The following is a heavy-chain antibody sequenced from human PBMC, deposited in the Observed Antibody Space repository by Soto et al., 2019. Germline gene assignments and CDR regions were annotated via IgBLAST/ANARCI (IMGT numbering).Heavy chain of an antibody. CDR2: IIPIFGTS. CDR3: GRRIAVPMEYHFRMDV. D-gene: IGHD1-1*01. CDR1: GGTFGSFA. Sequence: QVQLVQSGSEVKKPGSSVKVSCKDSGGTFGSFAISWVRQAPGQGLEWMGGIIPIFGTSVYTQRFKGRIAITGDEPSGNAYMGLSGLRAEETAGFYWGRRIAVPMEYHFRMDVWGQGTTVTVSS. J-gene: IGHJ6*02. V-gene: IGHV1-69*01.